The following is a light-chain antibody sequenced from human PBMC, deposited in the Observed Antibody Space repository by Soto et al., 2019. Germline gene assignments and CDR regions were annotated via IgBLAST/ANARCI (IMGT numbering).Light chain of an antibody. CDR1: SSHIGSSNL. V-gene: IGLV2-23*01. J-gene: IGLJ1*01. Sequence: QSVLTQPASVSGSPGQSITISCTASSSHIGSSNLVSWYQHHSGKAPKLIIYEGNKRPSGVSNRYSGSKSGKTASLTISGLQAEDEGTYYCCSYAGSSPLYVFGTGTNVTLL. CDR2: EGN. CDR3: CSYAGSSPLYV.